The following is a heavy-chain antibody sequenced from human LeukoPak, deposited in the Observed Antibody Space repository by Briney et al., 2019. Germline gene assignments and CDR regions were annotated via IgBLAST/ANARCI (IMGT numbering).Heavy chain of an antibody. CDR3: ARETGYSSTWFLHH. J-gene: IGHJ1*01. Sequence: GGSLRLSCAASGFTFSNAWMSWVRQAPGKGLEWVGRIKCKTDGGTTTYAAPVKGRFTISRDDSNNTLYLQMNSLKTEDTAVYYCARETGYSSTWFLHHWGQGTLVTVSS. CDR2: IKCKTDGGTT. D-gene: IGHD6-13*01. V-gene: IGHV3-15*01. CDR1: GFTFSNAW.